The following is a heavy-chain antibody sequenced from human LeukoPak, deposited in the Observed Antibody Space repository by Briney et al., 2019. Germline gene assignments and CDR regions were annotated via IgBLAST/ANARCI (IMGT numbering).Heavy chain of an antibody. Sequence: SETLSLTCTVSGGSISSSSYYWGWIRQPPGKGLEWIGSIYYSGSTYYNPSLKSRVTISVDTSKNQFSLKLSSVTAADTAVYYCARSAAAGRNYLDYWGQGTLVTVSS. CDR1: GGSISSSSYY. CDR3: ARSAAAGRNYLDY. CDR2: IYYSGST. J-gene: IGHJ4*02. D-gene: IGHD6-13*01. V-gene: IGHV4-39*01.